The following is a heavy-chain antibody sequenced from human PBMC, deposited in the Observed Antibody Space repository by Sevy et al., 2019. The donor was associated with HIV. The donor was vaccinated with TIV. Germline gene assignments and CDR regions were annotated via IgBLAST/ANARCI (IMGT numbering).Heavy chain of an antibody. J-gene: IGHJ4*02. V-gene: IGHV4-59*08. CDR2: IYYNGHI. CDR3: AGENAWGRGYS. CDR1: GGSITSLY. Sequence: SETLSLTCTVSGGSITSLYWNWIRQPPGKGLEWIANIYYNGHINYNPSLKSRVPFSLDTSKNQLSLRLSSVTAADTAMYYCAGENAWGRGYSWGQGTLVTVSS. D-gene: IGHD1-26*01.